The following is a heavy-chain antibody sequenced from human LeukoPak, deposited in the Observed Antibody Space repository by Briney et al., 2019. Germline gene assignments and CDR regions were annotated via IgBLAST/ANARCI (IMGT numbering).Heavy chain of an antibody. D-gene: IGHD6-13*01. J-gene: IGHJ4*02. V-gene: IGHV3-30*04. CDR1: GFTFSSYA. CDR3: AEERDSWYYFDY. Sequence: GRSLRLSCAASGFTFSSYAMHWVRQAPGKGLEWVAVISFDGSNKYYADSVKGRFTISRDNSKNTLYLQMNSLRAEDTAVYYCAEERDSWYYFDYWGQGTLVTVSS. CDR2: ISFDGSNK.